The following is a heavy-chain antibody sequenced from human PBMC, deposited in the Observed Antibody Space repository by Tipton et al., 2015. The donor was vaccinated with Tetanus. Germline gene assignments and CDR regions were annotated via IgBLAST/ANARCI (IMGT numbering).Heavy chain of an antibody. CDR2: IIPIFGTA. J-gene: IGHJ6*02. CDR3: ARKWDIVAVSAANYDGLDV. V-gene: IGHV1-69*01. D-gene: IGHD2-2*01. CDR1: GGTFSNYA. Sequence: QLVQSGAEVKKAGSSVKVSCKAAGGTFSNYAISWVRQAPGQGLAWMGGIIPIFGTAKYAQKFQGRVTITADETTSTAYMELSSLRSEDTAVYYCARKWDIVAVSAANYDGLDVWGQGSTVTVSS.